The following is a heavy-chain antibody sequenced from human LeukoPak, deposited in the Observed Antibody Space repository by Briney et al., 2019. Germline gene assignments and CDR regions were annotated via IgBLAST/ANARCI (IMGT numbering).Heavy chain of an antibody. CDR1: GFTVRSTS. D-gene: IGHD3-10*01. CDR3: ARDPRGSSYFDS. Sequence: GGSLRLSCAASGFTVRSTSMNWVRQAPGKGPEWVSVMYSGGTTYYGDSVQGRFILSRDDSKNTMYLQMNNLRADDTAIYYCARDPRGSSYFDSWGQGALVTVSA. J-gene: IGHJ4*02. CDR2: MYSGGTT. V-gene: IGHV3-53*01.